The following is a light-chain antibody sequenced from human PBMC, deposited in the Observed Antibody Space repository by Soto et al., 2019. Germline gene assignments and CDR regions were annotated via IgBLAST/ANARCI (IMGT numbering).Light chain of an antibody. Sequence: QSVLTQPPSASGPPGQRVTISCSGSSFNIGSNTVNWYQQLPRTAPKLLIYTNDHRPSGVPDRISGSKSGTSASLAISGLQSEDGADYYCASWDDSLNDVVFGGGTKLTVL. CDR1: SFNIGSNT. CDR2: TND. J-gene: IGLJ2*01. CDR3: ASWDDSLNDVV. V-gene: IGLV1-44*01.